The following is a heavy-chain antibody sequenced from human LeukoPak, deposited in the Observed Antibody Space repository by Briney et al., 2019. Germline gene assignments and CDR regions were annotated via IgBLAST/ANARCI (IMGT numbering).Heavy chain of an antibody. J-gene: IGHJ3*02. D-gene: IGHD3-22*01. V-gene: IGHV3-7*01. Sequence: PGGSLRLSCAASGFTFSSYWMSWVRQAPGKGLEWVANIKQDGSEKYYVDSVKGRFTISRDNAKNSLYLQMNSLRAEDTAVYYCARVRDDTHYYDASRGAFDIWGQGTMVTVSS. CDR2: IKQDGSEK. CDR1: GFTFSSYW. CDR3: ARVRDDTHYYDASRGAFDI.